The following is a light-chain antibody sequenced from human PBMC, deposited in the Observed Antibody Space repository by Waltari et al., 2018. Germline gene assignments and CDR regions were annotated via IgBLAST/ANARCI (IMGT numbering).Light chain of an antibody. CDR1: QSISRN. CDR2: GAS. V-gene: IGKV3-15*01. CDR3: QQYNNWRT. J-gene: IGKJ2*01. Sequence: EVLMTQSPATLSVSPGERATLSCRASQSISRNLAWYQQKPGQAPRLLIYGASTRAPGIPARFSGSGSVTEFTLSISSLQSEDFAVYYCQQYNNWRTFGQGTKLEIK.